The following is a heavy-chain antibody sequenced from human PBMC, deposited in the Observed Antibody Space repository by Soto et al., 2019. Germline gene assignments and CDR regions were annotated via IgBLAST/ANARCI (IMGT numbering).Heavy chain of an antibody. CDR3: ARWNTYYYDSSGYYRP. CDR2: ISYDGSNK. V-gene: IGHV3-30*03. J-gene: IGHJ4*02. Sequence: QVPLVESGGGVVQPGRSLRLSCAASGFTFSSYGMHWVRQAPGKGLEWVAVISYDGSNKYYADSVKGRFTISRDNSTNTLYLQMNSLRAEDTAVYYCARWNTYYYDSSGYYRPWGQGTLVTVSS. D-gene: IGHD3-22*01. CDR1: GFTFSSYG.